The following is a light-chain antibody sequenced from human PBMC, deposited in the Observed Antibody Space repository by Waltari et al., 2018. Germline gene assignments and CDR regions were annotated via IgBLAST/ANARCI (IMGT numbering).Light chain of an antibody. V-gene: IGLV2-23*02. CDR3: CSYAGNYVWV. CDR1: SRDIGRLDI. J-gene: IGLJ3*02. Sequence: QSALTQPAAVSGSPGQSVTISCTGASRDIGRLDIVSWYQQHPGNAPKLVISDVSKRPSGVSDRFSGSKSGDTASLTISGLQFEDEADYYCCSYAGNYVWVFGGGTRLTVL. CDR2: DVS.